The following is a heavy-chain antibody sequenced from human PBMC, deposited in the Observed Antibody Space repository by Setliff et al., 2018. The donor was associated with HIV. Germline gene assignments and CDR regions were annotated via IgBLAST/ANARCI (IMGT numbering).Heavy chain of an antibody. CDR2: IIPMFGTR. V-gene: IGHV1-69*05. Sequence: SVKVSCKASGYSFSGYYMSWIRQAPGQALEWMGGIIPMFGTRNYAQKFQGRVTITTDESTSTVYMELTSLTSEDTAMYFCAGVPGGGGNWFDPWGQGTLVTVSS. CDR1: GYSFSGYY. D-gene: IGHD3-16*01. CDR3: AGVPGGGGNWFDP. J-gene: IGHJ5*02.